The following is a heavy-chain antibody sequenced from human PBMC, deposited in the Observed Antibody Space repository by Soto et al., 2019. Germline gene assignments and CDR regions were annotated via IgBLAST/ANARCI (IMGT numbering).Heavy chain of an antibody. CDR2: SYHSGST. CDR1: GGSISSGGYS. CDR3: ARGLAPKNYLDY. J-gene: IGHJ4*02. Sequence: QLQLQESGSGLVTHSQTLSLTCAVSGGSISSGGYSWSWLRQPPGKFLEWIGYSYHSGSTYYNPSPKRRVAISVDRSKNQCSLKLSSVTAADTAVYYCARGLAPKNYLDYWGQGTLVTFSS. V-gene: IGHV4-30-2*01. D-gene: IGHD3-9*01.